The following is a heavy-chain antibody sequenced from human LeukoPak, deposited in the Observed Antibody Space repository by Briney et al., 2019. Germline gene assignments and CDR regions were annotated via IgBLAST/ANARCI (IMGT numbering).Heavy chain of an antibody. D-gene: IGHD2-2*03. V-gene: IGHV5-51*01. CDR3: ARPQFGYCSSTSCLGLEAFDI. CDR2: MHPGDSET. CDR1: GYRFINYW. J-gene: IGHJ3*02. Sequence: GESLRISCKASGYRFINYWIGWVRQMPGKGLEWMGTMHPGDSETRYSPSFQGQVTMSADKSISTAYLQWSSLKASDTAMYYCARPQFGYCSSTSCLGLEAFDIWGQGTMVTVSS.